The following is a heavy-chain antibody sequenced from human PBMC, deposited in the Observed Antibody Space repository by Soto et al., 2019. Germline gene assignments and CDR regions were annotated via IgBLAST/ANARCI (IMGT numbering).Heavy chain of an antibody. CDR2: IYDSGDT. CDR3: ARSTFRHAFDI. Sequence: GPGPEFTSETLSLTCTVSGDSNSSHYWNWIRQSPGKGLEWIGHIYDSGDTNYNPSLGSRVSISLDTSKKQFSLKLTSVTAADTAVYFCARSTFRHAFDIWGQGTMVTVSS. J-gene: IGHJ3*02. V-gene: IGHV4-59*11. D-gene: IGHD2-21*01. CDR1: GDSNSSHY.